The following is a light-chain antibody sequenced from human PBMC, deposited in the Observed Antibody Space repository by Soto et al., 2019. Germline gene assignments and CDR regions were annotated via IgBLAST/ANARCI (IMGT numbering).Light chain of an antibody. Sequence: IVMTQSHATLSVSPGERATLSCRASQSVSSNLAWYQQKPGQAPRLLIYGASTRATGIPARFSGSGSGTEFTLTISSLQSEDFAVYYCQQYNNWPPKRTFGQGTKVAIK. J-gene: IGKJ1*01. CDR2: GAS. CDR3: QQYNNWPPKRT. V-gene: IGKV3D-15*01. CDR1: QSVSSN.